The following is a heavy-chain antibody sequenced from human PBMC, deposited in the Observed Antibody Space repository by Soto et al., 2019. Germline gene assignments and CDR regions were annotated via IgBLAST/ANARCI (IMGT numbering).Heavy chain of an antibody. CDR3: AKDPEIARSRGALDY. J-gene: IGHJ4*02. Sequence: VQLVESGGGVVQPGRSLRLSCAASGFTFSSYGMHWVRQAPGKGLEWVAVISYDGSNKYYADSVKGRFTISRDNSKNTLYLQMNSLRAEDTAVYYCAKDPEIARSRGALDYWGQGTLVTVSS. V-gene: IGHV3-30*18. D-gene: IGHD2-21*01. CDR1: GFTFSSYG. CDR2: ISYDGSNK.